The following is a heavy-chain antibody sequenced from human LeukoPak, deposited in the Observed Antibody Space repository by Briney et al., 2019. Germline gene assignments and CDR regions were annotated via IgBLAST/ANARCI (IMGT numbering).Heavy chain of an antibody. CDR2: IYHSGST. CDR1: GGSITSYY. J-gene: IGHJ4*02. CDR3: AKLTTEGSLFDY. Sequence: SETLSLTCTVSGGSITSYYWTWIRQPPGKGLEWIGSIYHSGSTYYNPSLKSRVTISVDTSKNQFSLKLSSVTAADTAVYYCAKLTTEGSLFDYWGQGTLVTVSS. D-gene: IGHD4-11*01. V-gene: IGHV4-59*04.